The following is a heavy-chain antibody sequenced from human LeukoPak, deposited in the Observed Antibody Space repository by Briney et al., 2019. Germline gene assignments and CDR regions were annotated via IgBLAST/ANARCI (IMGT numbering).Heavy chain of an antibody. CDR1: GYTFTSYG. Sequence: ASVKVSCKAFGYTFTSYGISWVRQATGQGLEWMGWMNPNSGNTGYAQKFQGRVTMTRNTSISTAYMELSSLRSEDTAVYYCARAGGYCGRISCPYYFDYWGQGSLVAVSS. CDR3: ARAGGYCGRISCPYYFDY. J-gene: IGHJ4*02. D-gene: IGHD2-15*01. CDR2: MNPNSGNT. V-gene: IGHV1-8*02.